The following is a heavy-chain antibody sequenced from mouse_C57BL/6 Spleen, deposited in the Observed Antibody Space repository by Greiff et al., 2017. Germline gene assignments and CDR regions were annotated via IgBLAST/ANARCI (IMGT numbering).Heavy chain of an antibody. CDR1: GYTFTSYW. CDR2: IDPSDSYT. J-gene: IGHJ4*01. V-gene: IGHV1-59*01. Sequence: QVQLQQPGAELVRPGTSVKLSCKASGYTFTSYWMHWVKQRPGQGLEWIGVIDPSDSYTNYNQKFKGKATLTVDTSASTAYMQLRSRTSEDSAVYYCARSPYDGYYVGYAMDYWSQGTSVTVSS. D-gene: IGHD2-3*01. CDR3: ARSPYDGYYVGYAMDY.